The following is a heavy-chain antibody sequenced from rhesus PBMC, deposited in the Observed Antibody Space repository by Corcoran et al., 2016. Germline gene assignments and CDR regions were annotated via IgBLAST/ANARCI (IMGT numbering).Heavy chain of an antibody. CDR1: GGTISSHYYY. J-gene: IGHJ5-1*01. V-gene: IGHV4S12*01. CDR3: AREGIAAGLNRFDV. Sequence: QVQLQESGPGVVKPSETLSLTCAVSGGTISSHYYYWSGLRQPPGKGLEWIGGIYSNSESTNYNPSLKSRVTILKDTSKNQFSLKLSSVTATDTAVYYCAREGIAAGLNRFDVWGPGVLVTVSS. CDR2: IYSNSEST. D-gene: IGHD6-13*01.